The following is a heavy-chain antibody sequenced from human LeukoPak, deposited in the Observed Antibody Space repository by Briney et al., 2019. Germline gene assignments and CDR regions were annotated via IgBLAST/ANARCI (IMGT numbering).Heavy chain of an antibody. CDR2: ISQSGNT. CDR1: DSLIGSS. J-gene: IGHJ6*03. Sequence: PSETLSLTCAGDSLIGSSVTWVRQPPGKGLEWIGDISQSGNTNSSPSLKSRLTMSIDTSKSQISLNLSSATTADTAVYFCARGILRYDWTDSDVRAFHYYYYMDVWGPGVTVIVSS. D-gene: IGHD1-20*01. CDR3: ARGILRYDWTDSDVRAFHYYYYMDV. V-gene: IGHV4-34*01.